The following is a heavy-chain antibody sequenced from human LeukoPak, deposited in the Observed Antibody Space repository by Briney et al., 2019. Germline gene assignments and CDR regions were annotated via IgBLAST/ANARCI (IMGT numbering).Heavy chain of an antibody. D-gene: IGHD6-19*01. CDR1: GYTFTGYY. Sequence: ASVKVSCKASGYTFTGYYMHWVRQAPGQGLEWMGWINPNSGGTNYAQRFQGRVTMTRDTSISTAYMELSRLRSDDTAAYYCARVRQWLKGDLDYWGQGTLVTVSS. V-gene: IGHV1-2*02. CDR2: INPNSGGT. J-gene: IGHJ4*02. CDR3: ARVRQWLKGDLDY.